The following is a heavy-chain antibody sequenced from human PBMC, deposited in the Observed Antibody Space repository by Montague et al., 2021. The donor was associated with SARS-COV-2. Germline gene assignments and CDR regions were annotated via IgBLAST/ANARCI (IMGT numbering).Heavy chain of an antibody. CDR1: GGSFSGYY. Sequence: SETLSLTCAVYGGSFSGYYWSWIRQPPGKGLEWIGEINHSGSTNYNPSLKSRVTISVDTSKNQFSLKLSSVTAADTAVYYCARGYQLRFFEWSSGQSTFDYWGQGTLVTVSS. CDR2: INHSGST. D-gene: IGHD3-3*01. J-gene: IGHJ4*02. V-gene: IGHV4-34*01. CDR3: ARGYQLRFFEWSSGQSTFDY.